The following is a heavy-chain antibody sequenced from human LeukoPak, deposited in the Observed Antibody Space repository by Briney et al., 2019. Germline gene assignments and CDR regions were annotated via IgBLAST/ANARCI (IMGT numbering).Heavy chain of an antibody. CDR1: GFTFSSFA. CDR3: ARDAGKTPGTGNWFDP. V-gene: IGHV3-30-3*01. CDR2: ISYDGSNK. J-gene: IGHJ5*02. Sequence: PGGSLRLSCAASGFTFSSFAMHWVRQAPGQGLEWVAVISYDGSNKYYADSVKGRFTISRDNSKNTLYLQMNSLRTEDTAVYFCARDAGKTPGTGNWFDPWGQGTLVTVSS. D-gene: IGHD3-10*01.